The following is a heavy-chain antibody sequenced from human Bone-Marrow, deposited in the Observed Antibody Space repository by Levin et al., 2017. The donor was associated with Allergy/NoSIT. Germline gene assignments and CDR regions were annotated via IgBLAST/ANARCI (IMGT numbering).Heavy chain of an antibody. D-gene: IGHD3-22*01. CDR1: GSSISCCY. CDR3: ARGLYDSLYYPPAY. V-gene: IGHV4-59*01. J-gene: IGHJ4*02. CDR2: IYYSGST. Sequence: SQTLSLTCSVSGSSISCCYWSWIRQSPGKGLEWIGYIYYSGSTNYNPSLKSRVTISVDTSKNQLSLKLSSVTAADPAICYGARGLYDSLYYPPAYWGQGTLVTVSS.